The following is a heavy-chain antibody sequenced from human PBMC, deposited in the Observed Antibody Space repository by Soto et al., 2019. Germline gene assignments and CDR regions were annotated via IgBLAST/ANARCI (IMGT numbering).Heavy chain of an antibody. J-gene: IGHJ3*02. CDR3: AKASRLDSRGSPGAFDI. Sequence: PGGSLRLSCAASGFTFSSYAMSWVRQAPGKGLEWVSAISGSVGSTYYADSVKGRLTISRDNSKNTLYLQMNSLRAEDTAVYYCAKASRLDSRGSPGAFDIWGQGTMVSLS. D-gene: IGHD3-22*01. CDR2: ISGSVGST. V-gene: IGHV3-23*01. CDR1: GFTFSSYA.